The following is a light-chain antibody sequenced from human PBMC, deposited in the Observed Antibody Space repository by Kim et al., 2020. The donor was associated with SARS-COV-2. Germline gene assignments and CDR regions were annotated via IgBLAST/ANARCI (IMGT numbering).Light chain of an antibody. J-gene: IGLJ2*01. V-gene: IGLV3-1*01. CDR1: KLGDKY. CDR3: QAWDSSAGV. Sequence: SYELTQPPSVSVSPGQTASITCSGDKLGDKYACWYQQKPGQSPVLVIYQDTNRPSGIPERFSGSNSGNTATLTISGTQAVDEADYYCQAWDSSAGVFGGGTQLTVL. CDR2: QDT.